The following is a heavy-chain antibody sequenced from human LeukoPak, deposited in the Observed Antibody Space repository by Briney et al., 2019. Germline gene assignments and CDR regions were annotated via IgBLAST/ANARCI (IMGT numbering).Heavy chain of an antibody. CDR1: GYTFTSYG. Sequence: ASVKVSCKASGYTFTSYGISWVRQAPGQGLEWMGWISAYNGNTNYARKLQGRVTMTTDTSTSTAYMELRSLRSDDTAVYYCARDTPRYGSGSYTPPFDYWGQGTLVTVSS. CDR3: ARDTPRYGSGSYTPPFDY. CDR2: ISAYNGNT. J-gene: IGHJ4*02. D-gene: IGHD3-10*01. V-gene: IGHV1-18*01.